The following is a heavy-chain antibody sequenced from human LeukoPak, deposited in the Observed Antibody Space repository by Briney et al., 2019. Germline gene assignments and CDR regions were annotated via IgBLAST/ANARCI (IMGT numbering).Heavy chain of an antibody. CDR3: ARDRAPPRPFRNKPIQHMDV. V-gene: IGHV1-2*02. CDR1: GYTFTVYY. D-gene: IGHD2-21*01. CDR2: INPNSGGT. J-gene: IGHJ6*02. Sequence: ASVKVSCKASGYTFTVYYMHWVRQAPGQGLEWMGWINPNSGGTNYAQKFQGRVTMTRDTSISTAYMELSRLRSDDTAVYYCARDRAPPRPFRNKPIQHMDVWGQGTTVTVSS.